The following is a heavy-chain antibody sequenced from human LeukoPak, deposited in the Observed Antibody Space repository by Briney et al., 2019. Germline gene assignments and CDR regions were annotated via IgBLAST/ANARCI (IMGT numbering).Heavy chain of an antibody. CDR1: GFPFDTHA. D-gene: IGHD3-10*01. CDR2: ISGSGETT. J-gene: IGHJ4*02. CDR3: AARPGDLAVPFDY. Sequence: GGSLRLSCAASGFPFDTHAMTWVRQAPGKGLESLSLISGSGETTYYAHSLRDRFTISRDNSKTTLYLQMHSLRVEDTAIYYCAARPGDLAVPFDYWGQGTLVVVSS. V-gene: IGHV3-23*01.